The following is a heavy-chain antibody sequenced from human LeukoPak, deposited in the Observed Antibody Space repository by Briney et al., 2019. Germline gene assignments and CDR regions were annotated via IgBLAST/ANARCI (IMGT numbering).Heavy chain of an antibody. CDR1: GFTFSSYW. Sequence: GGSLRLSCAASGFTFSSYWMHWVRQAPGKGPVWVSRINTDGSSTIYADSVKGRFTISRDNAKNTLYLQMNSLRAEDTAVYYCTRGYVGIDYWGRGTLVTVSS. V-gene: IGHV3-74*01. CDR3: TRGYVGIDY. D-gene: IGHD2-2*01. J-gene: IGHJ4*02. CDR2: INTDGSST.